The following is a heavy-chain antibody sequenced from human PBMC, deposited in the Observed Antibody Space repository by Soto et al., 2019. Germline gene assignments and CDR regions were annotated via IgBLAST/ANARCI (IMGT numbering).Heavy chain of an antibody. CDR2: IIPIFETA. CDR3: ARLRAEWQQKVKSGHWFDP. V-gene: IGHV1-69*12. D-gene: IGHD3-3*01. J-gene: IGHJ5*02. CDR1: GGTLTSYA. Sequence: QVHLVQSGAEVKEPGSSVKISCKTSGGTLTSYAINWVRQAPGQGLEWMGGIIPIFETANSTQRFQDRVTITADESTHTAYMELSSLGYEDTAFYYCARLRAEWQQKVKSGHWFDPWGQGTLVTVSS.